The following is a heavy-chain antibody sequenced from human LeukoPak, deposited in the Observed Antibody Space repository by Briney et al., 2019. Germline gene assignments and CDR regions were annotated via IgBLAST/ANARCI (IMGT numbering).Heavy chain of an antibody. CDR3: ARVEQQLVLSGYYYYMDV. V-gene: IGHV1-2*02. D-gene: IGHD6-13*01. Sequence: ASVTASCKASGYTFTGYYMHWVRQAPGQGLEWMGWINPNSGGTNYAQKFQGRVTMTRDTSISTAYMELSRLRSDDTAVYYCARVEQQLVLSGYYYYMDVWGKGTTVTVSS. J-gene: IGHJ6*03. CDR2: INPNSGGT. CDR1: GYTFTGYY.